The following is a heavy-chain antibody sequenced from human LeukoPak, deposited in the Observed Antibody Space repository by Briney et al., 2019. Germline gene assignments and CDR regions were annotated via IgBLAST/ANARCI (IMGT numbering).Heavy chain of an antibody. J-gene: IGHJ4*02. CDR3: AVPRIAAAGPAFDC. CDR1: GYTFTSYG. D-gene: IGHD6-13*01. V-gene: IGHV7-4-1*02. CDR2: INTNTGNP. Sequence: GASVKVSCKASGYTFTSYGISWVRQAPGQGLEWMGWINTNTGNPTYAQGFTGRFVFSLDTSVSTAYLQISSLKAEDTAVYYCAVPRIAAAGPAFDCWGQGTLVTVSS.